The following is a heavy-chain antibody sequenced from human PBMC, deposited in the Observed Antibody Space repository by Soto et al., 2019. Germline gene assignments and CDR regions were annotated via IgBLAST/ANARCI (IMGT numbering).Heavy chain of an antibody. D-gene: IGHD6-6*01. J-gene: IGHJ3*02. Sequence: ASVKVSCKASGYTFTSYYIHWVRQAPGQGLEWMGMIKPSGGSTSYAEKFQGRVTITADESTSTAYMELSSLRSEDTAVYYCARGGRALDNGESIAAVGGAFDIWGQGTMVTVSS. V-gene: IGHV1-46*01. CDR3: ARGGRALDNGESIAAVGGAFDI. CDR2: IKPSGGST. CDR1: GYTFTSYY.